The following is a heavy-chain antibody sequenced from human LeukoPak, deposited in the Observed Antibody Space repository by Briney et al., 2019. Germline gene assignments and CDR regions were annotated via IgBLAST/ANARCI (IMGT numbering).Heavy chain of an antibody. CDR1: GYTFTSYG. J-gene: IGHJ4*02. V-gene: IGHV1-18*01. CDR2: ISAYNGNT. D-gene: IGHD2-15*01. Sequence: GASVKVSCKASGYTFTSYGISWVRQAPGQGLEWMGWISAYNGNTNYAQKLRGRVTMTTDTSTSTAYMELRSLRSDDTAVYYCARGNSIVVVVAATEDYFDYWGQGTLVTVSP. CDR3: ARGNSIVVVVAATEDYFDY.